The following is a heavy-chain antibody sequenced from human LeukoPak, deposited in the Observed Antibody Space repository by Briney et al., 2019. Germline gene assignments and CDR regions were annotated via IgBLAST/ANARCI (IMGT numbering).Heavy chain of an antibody. Sequence: PGGSLRLSCAASGFTFSSYWMSWVRQAPGKGLEWVANIKQDGSEKYYVDSVKGRFTISRDNAKNSLYLQMNSLRDEDTAVYYCARWGYCSGGSCSGGFDPWGQGTLVTVSS. CDR2: IKQDGSEK. D-gene: IGHD2-15*01. CDR3: ARWGYCSGGSCSGGFDP. J-gene: IGHJ5*02. V-gene: IGHV3-7*01. CDR1: GFTFSSYW.